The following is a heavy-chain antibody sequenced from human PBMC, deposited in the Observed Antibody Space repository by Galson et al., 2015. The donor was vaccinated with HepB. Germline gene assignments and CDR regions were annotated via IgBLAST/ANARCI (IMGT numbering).Heavy chain of an antibody. CDR1: GFTFSSYA. D-gene: IGHD6-6*01. CDR3: AKGYSSSFGDVDN. V-gene: IGHV3-30*18. J-gene: IGHJ4*02. Sequence: SLRLSCAASGFTFSSYAMSWVRQAPGKGLEWEAVISFHGSNKYYADSVKGRFSISRDNSQNTLYLQMNSLRAEDTAVYYCAKGYSSSFGDVDNCGQGTLVTVSS. CDR2: ISFHGSNK.